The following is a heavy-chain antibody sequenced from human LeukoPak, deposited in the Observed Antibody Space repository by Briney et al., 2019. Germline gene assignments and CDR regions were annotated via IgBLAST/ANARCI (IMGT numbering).Heavy chain of an antibody. CDR2: INPNSGGT. D-gene: IGHD4/OR15-4a*01. CDR3: ARVSYGDNATPFDY. V-gene: IGHV1-2*06. J-gene: IGHJ4*02. Sequence: ASVKVSCKTSGYGFTAYYMHWVRQTPGQGLEWMGRINPNSGGTDYAQKFQGRVTMTRDTSISTAYMELSRLKSDDTAVYYCARVSYGDNATPFDYWGQGTLVTVSS. CDR1: GYGFTAYY.